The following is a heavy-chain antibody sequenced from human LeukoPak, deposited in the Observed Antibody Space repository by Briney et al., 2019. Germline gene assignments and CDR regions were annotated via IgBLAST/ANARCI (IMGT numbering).Heavy chain of an antibody. CDR2: INPNRGGT. J-gene: IGHJ4*02. CDR3: ASGYRFRN. CDR1: GYPFTDYY. Sequence: ASVKVSCKASGYPFTDYYMHWVRQAPGQGLEWMGWINPNRGGTDYAQKFQGRVTMTRDTSISTAHKELSRLRYDDTAVYYCASGYRFRNWGQGTLVTVSS. V-gene: IGHV1-2*02. D-gene: IGHD5-18*01.